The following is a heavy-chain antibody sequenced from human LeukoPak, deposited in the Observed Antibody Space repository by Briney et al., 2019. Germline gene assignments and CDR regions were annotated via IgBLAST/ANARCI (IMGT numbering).Heavy chain of an antibody. D-gene: IGHD3-22*01. J-gene: IGHJ4*02. V-gene: IGHV1-69*04. CDR1: GGTFNRIV. CDR3: ATYYYDTSEVLDY. Sequence: SVKVSCKASGGTFNRIVITWLRQAPGHGLDWMGRIIPILGVANYPQKFQDRVTITADKSTTTVYMQLSSLRSEDTAVYYCATYYYDTSEVLDYWGQGTLITVSS. CDR2: IIPILGVA.